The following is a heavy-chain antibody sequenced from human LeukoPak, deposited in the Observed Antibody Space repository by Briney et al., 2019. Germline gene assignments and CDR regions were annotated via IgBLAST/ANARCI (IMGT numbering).Heavy chain of an antibody. CDR3: AKNRPEYSSSWYVFDY. CDR1: GFTFSSYG. D-gene: IGHD6-13*01. J-gene: IGHJ4*02. V-gene: IGHV3-30*18. CDR2: ISYDGSNK. Sequence: GGSLRLSCAASGFTFSSYGMHWVRQAPGKGLEWVAVISYDGSNKYYADSVKGRFTISRDNSKNPLYLQMNSLRAEDTAVYYCAKNRPEYSSSWYVFDYWGQGTLVTVSS.